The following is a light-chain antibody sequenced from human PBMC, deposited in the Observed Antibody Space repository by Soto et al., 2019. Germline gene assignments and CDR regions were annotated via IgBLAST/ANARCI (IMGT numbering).Light chain of an antibody. Sequence: DIQMTQSPSYLSASVGDRVNISCRASQSIRPYLNWYQQKPGKAPSLLIYAASSLHSGVPSRFSGSGSGTDFTLTISSLQPEDFATYYCQQSYSAPRTFGQGTKLEI. CDR2: AAS. J-gene: IGKJ2*01. CDR3: QQSYSAPRT. CDR1: QSIRPY. V-gene: IGKV1-39*01.